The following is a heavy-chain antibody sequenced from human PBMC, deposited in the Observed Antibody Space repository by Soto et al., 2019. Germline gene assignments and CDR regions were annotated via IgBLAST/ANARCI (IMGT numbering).Heavy chain of an antibody. CDR1: NGSLSGSS. CDR2: INHRGTI. D-gene: IGHD3-10*01. Sequence: SETLSLTCGIYNGSLSGSSWNWIRQFPGKGLEWIGEINHRGTINYNPSLKSRVTISVDTSRNQFSLKLRSVTAADTAVYYCAAGGGFIESRMVPFDPWGQGTQVTVSS. J-gene: IGHJ5*02. CDR3: AAGGGFIESRMVPFDP. V-gene: IGHV4-34*01.